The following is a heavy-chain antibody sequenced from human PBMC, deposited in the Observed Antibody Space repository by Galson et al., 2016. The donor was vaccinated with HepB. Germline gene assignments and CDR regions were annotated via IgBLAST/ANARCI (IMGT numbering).Heavy chain of an antibody. CDR3: TRSSPFNTGTFDF. D-gene: IGHD1-26*01. CDR1: GDSVSSNSAN. CDR2: TYYKSNWYY. J-gene: IGHJ4*02. Sequence: CAISGDSVSSNSANWHWIRQSPSRGHEWLGRTYYKSNWYYDYAVSVKSRITINPDTSKNQFSLQLNSVTPEDTAVYYCTRSSPFNTGTFDFWGQGTLVTVSS. V-gene: IGHV6-1*01.